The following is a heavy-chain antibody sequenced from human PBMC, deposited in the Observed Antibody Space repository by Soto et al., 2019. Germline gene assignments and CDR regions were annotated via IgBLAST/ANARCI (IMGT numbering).Heavy chain of an antibody. Sequence: PRLSCAASGFTFSNYGMHWVRQAPGKGLEWVAIIWHDGNNKYYADSVRGRFIISRDNSKNRLYLQMNSLRAEDTAVYYCASDLVGASDSYGLDVWGQGTPVTVSS. CDR1: GFTFSNYG. CDR3: ASDLVGASDSYGLDV. J-gene: IGHJ6*02. D-gene: IGHD1-26*01. CDR2: IWHDGNNK. V-gene: IGHV3-33*01.